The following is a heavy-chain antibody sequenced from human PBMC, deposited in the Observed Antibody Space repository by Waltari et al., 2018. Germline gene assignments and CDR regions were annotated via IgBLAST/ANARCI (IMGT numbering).Heavy chain of an antibody. D-gene: IGHD6-6*01. CDR1: GFTVSSNY. CDR2: IYGGGRK. Sequence: EVQLVETGGGLIQPGGSLRLSCAASGFTVSSNYMSWVRQAPGKGLGGVSVIYGGGRKYYADSVKGRITISRDNSKNTLYLQMNSLRAEDTAVYYCARSGGSIAARLDAFDIWGQGTMVTVSS. V-gene: IGHV3-53*02. CDR3: ARSGGSIAARLDAFDI. J-gene: IGHJ3*02.